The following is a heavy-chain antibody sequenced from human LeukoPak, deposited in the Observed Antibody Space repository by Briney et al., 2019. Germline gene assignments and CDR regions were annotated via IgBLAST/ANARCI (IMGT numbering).Heavy chain of an antibody. CDR1: GYTFTSYG. CDR3: ARGLDYGDYRMFDY. CDR2: ISAYNGNT. Sequence: GESLKISCKASGYTFTSYGISWVRQAPGQGLEWMGWISAYNGNTNYAQKLQGRVTMTTDTSTSTAYMELRSLRSDDTAVYYCARGLDYGDYRMFDYWGQGTLVTVSS. V-gene: IGHV1-18*04. J-gene: IGHJ4*02. D-gene: IGHD4-17*01.